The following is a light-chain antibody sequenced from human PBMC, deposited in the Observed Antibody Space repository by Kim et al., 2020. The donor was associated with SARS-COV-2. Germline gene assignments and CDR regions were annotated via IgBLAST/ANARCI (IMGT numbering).Light chain of an antibody. J-gene: IGKJ4*01. Sequence: SETTGDRVTITCRASQGISSYLAWYQQKPGKAPKLLIYAASTLQSGVPSRFSGSGSGTDFTLTISCLQSEDFATYYCQQYYGYPLTFGGGTKLEI. V-gene: IGKV1-8*01. CDR3: QQYYGYPLT. CDR2: AAS. CDR1: QGISSY.